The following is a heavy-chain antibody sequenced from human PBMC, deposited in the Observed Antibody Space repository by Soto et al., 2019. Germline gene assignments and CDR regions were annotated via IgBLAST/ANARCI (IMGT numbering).Heavy chain of an antibody. D-gene: IGHD2-2*03. CDR3: SRGSFGYYGP. J-gene: IGHJ5*02. Sequence: PGGSLRLSCAASGFTFSSYEMNWVRQAPGKGLEWVGFIRNTPYGGTTDYAASVRGRFTISRDDSASIAYLQMNSLKTEDSGLYYCSRGSFGYYGPWGPGTLVTVS. CDR2: IRNTPYGGTT. CDR1: GFTFSSYE. V-gene: IGHV3-49*04.